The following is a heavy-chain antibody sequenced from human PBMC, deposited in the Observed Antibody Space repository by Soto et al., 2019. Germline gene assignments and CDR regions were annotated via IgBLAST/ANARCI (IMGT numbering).Heavy chain of an antibody. CDR2: IYYSGST. CDR3: ARGSVLRFLEPSSYIDY. Sequence: PSETLSLTCTVSGGSISSGGYYWSWIRQHPGKGLEWIGYIYYSGSTYYNPSLKSRVTISVDTSKNQFSLKLSSVTAADTAVYYCARGSVLRFLEPSSYIDYWGQGTLVTVSS. D-gene: IGHD3-3*01. V-gene: IGHV4-31*03. CDR1: GGSISSGGYY. J-gene: IGHJ4*02.